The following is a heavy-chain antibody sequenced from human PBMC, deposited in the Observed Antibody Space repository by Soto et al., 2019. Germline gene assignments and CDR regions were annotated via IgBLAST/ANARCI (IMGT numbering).Heavy chain of an antibody. CDR3: ARMPYYAFWSGPTDYYSYFMDV. CDR1: GVSIRSGGYY. V-gene: IGHV4-31*03. D-gene: IGHD3-3*01. CDR2: IYYTGTT. J-gene: IGHJ6*03. Sequence: QVQLQESGPGLVKPSQTLSLTCSVSGVSIRSGGYYWNWIRQHPGKGLEWIGYIYYTGTTYYNPSLKRRVIISVDTSKNQFSLKLSSVTAADTAVYYCARMPYYAFWSGPTDYYSYFMDVWGKGTTVTVSS.